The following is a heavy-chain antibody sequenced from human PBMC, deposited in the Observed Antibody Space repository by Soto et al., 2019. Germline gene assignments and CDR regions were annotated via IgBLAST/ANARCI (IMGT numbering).Heavy chain of an antibody. CDR2: ISSNSAYI. Sequence: PGGSLRLSCAASGFTFRRFTMNWVRQAPGKGLEWVSTISSNSAYIYYTDALRGRFTISRDNAKNSLHLQMNSLRAEDTAVYSCTRDASRDSSARGWFDPWGPGTLVTVSS. CDR3: TRDASRDSSARGWFDP. V-gene: IGHV3-21*01. CDR1: GFTFRRFT. J-gene: IGHJ5*02. D-gene: IGHD6-13*01.